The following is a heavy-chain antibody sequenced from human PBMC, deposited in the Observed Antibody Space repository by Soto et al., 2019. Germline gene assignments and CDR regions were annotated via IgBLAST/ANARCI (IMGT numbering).Heavy chain of an antibody. CDR1: GFIFNSRY. D-gene: IGHD1-26*01. Sequence: EVQLVESGGGLVQPGGSLRLSCAASGFIFNSRYMSWVRQAPGKGLEWVANINEDGSDKRHVDSVKGRFTISRDNAKNSLYLQMNSLIAEDTAVYYCARVEIGSYDYWGQGTLVTVSS. CDR2: INEDGSDK. V-gene: IGHV3-7*01. J-gene: IGHJ4*02. CDR3: ARVEIGSYDY.